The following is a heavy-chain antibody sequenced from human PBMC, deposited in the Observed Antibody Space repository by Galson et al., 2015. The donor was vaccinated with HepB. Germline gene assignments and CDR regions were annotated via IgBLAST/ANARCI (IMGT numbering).Heavy chain of an antibody. CDR1: GGSISSGDYY. J-gene: IGHJ4*02. CDR2: IYYSGST. Sequence: TLSLTCTVSGGSISSGDYYWSWIRQPPGKGLEWIGYIYYSGSTYYNPSLKSRVTISVDTSKNQFSLKLSSVTAADTAVYYCASTDGGYCSSTSCYTEAARPEVWGQGTLVTVSS. V-gene: IGHV4-30-4*01. D-gene: IGHD2-2*02. CDR3: ASTDGGYCSSTSCYTEAARPEV.